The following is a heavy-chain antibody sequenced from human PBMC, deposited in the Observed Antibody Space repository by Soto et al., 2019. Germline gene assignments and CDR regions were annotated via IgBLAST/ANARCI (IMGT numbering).Heavy chain of an antibody. D-gene: IGHD2-2*01. V-gene: IGHV3-11*01. Sequence: GGSLRLSCAASGFTFSDYYMSWIRQAPGKGLEWVSYISSSGSTIYYADSVKGRFTVSRDNAKNSLYLQMNSLRAEDTAVYYCARDDLYCSSTSCLVWFDPWGQGTLVTVSS. CDR1: GFTFSDYY. CDR3: ARDDLYCSSTSCLVWFDP. J-gene: IGHJ5*02. CDR2: ISSSGSTI.